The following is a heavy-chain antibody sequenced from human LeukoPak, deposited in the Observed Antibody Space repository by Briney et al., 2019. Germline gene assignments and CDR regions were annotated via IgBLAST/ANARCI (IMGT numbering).Heavy chain of an antibody. J-gene: IGHJ5*02. V-gene: IGHV3-69-1*02. CDR2: IGSDNKP. Sequence: GGSLRLSCEASGFTFSAYAMTWVRQAPGEGLGWVSSIGSDNKPHYSESVKGRFAISRDNAKNSLYLQMISLRAEDTAVYYCARGLRFDPWGQGSLVTVSS. CDR3: ARGLRFDP. CDR1: GFTFSAYA.